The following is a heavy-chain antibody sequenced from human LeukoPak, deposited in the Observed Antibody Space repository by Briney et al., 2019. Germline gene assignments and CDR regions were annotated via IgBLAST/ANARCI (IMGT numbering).Heavy chain of an antibody. V-gene: IGHV3-21*01. CDR2: ISSSSSYI. CDR1: GFTFSSYS. D-gene: IGHD6-19*01. J-gene: IGHJ4*02. CDR3: GYSSGWYVDY. Sequence: GGSLRLSCAASGFTFSSYSMNWVRQAPGKGLEWVSSISSSSSYIYYADSVKGGSTISRDNAKNSLYLQMNSLRAEDTAVYYCGYSSGWYVDYWGQGTLVTVSS.